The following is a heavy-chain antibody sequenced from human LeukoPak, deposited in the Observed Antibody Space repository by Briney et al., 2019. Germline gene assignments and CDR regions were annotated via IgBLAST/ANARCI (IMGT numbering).Heavy chain of an antibody. V-gene: IGHV1-2*06. CDR1: GYTFTGYY. CDR2: INPHSGGT. CDR3: ARDSWSGYFNWFDP. Sequence: EASVKVSCKASGYTFTGYYMHWVRQAPGQGLEWMGRINPHSGGTNYAQKFQGRVTMTRDTSISTAYMELSRLRSDDTAVYYCARDSWSGYFNWFDPWGQGTLVTVSS. J-gene: IGHJ5*02. D-gene: IGHD3-3*01.